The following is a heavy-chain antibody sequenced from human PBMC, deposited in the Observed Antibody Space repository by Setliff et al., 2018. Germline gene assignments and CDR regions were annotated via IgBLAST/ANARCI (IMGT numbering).Heavy chain of an antibody. CDR3: ARGHYFRLFWSASSKYFDY. Sequence: GGSLRLSCETYRNSFTTSSLHFVRQSPGNGLEWVSFISSSGSTIYYADSVKGLFTISRDNAKKSMYLQMNSLRDEDTAIYYCARGHYFRLFWSASSKYFDYWGQGTLVTVSS. J-gene: IGHJ4*02. V-gene: IGHV3-48*03. CDR1: RNSFTTSS. CDR2: ISSSGSTI. D-gene: IGHD3-3*01.